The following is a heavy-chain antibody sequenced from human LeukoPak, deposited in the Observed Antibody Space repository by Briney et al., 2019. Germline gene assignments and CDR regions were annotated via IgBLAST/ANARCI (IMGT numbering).Heavy chain of an antibody. J-gene: IGHJ3*02. CDR1: GGTFSSYA. CDR3: ARGERPYYYDSSGYGNDAFDI. Sequence: GASVKVSCKASGGTFSSYAISWVRQAPGQGLEWMGGIIPIFGTANYAQKFQGRVTITADESTSTAYMELSSLRSEDTAVYYCARGERPYYYDSSGYGNDAFDIWGQGTMVTVSS. V-gene: IGHV1-69*13. D-gene: IGHD3-22*01. CDR2: IIPIFGTA.